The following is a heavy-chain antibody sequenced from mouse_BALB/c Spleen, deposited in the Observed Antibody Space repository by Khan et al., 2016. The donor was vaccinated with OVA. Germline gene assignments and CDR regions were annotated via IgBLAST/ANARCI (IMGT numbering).Heavy chain of an antibody. J-gene: IGHJ1*01. V-gene: IGHV1-63*02. CDR1: GYTFTNYW. D-gene: IGHD3-1*01. CDR3: TRGATWFFDV. Sequence: QVQLQQSGAELVRPGTSVKISHKASGYTFTNYWLGWVKQRPGHGLEWIGDIYPGVGYINYNEKFKGRATLPAGTSSSTAYIQISGLTSEDSAVYFWTRGATWFFDVWGAGTTVTVSS. CDR2: IYPGVGYI.